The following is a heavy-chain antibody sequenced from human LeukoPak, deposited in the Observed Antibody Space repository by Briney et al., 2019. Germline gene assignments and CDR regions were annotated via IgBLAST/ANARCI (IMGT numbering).Heavy chain of an antibody. V-gene: IGHV1-69*04. Sequence: GASVKVSCKASGGTFSSYAISWVRQAPGQGLEWMGRIIPILGIANYAQKFQGRVTITADKSTSTAYMELSSLRSEDAAVYYCARDRGGAMDYGMDVWGQGTTVTVSS. D-gene: IGHD5-18*01. CDR1: GGTFSSYA. J-gene: IGHJ6*02. CDR3: ARDRGGAMDYGMDV. CDR2: IIPILGIA.